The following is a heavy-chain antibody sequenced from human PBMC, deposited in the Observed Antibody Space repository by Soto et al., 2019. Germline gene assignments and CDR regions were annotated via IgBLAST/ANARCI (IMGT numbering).Heavy chain of an antibody. Sequence: SETLSLTCTVSGGSINNHYWSWIRQPPGKGLEWIGYIYYSGSTNYNPSLKSRVTISVDTSKNQFSLKLSSVTAADTAVYYCARRNMVRGVIRRYYFDYWGQGTLVTVSS. CDR1: GGSINNHY. V-gene: IGHV4-59*08. D-gene: IGHD3-10*01. CDR3: ARRNMVRGVIRRYYFDY. J-gene: IGHJ4*02. CDR2: IYYSGST.